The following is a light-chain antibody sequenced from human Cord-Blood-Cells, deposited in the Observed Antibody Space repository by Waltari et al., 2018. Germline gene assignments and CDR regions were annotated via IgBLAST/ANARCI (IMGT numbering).Light chain of an antibody. CDR1: SSDVGSDNL. V-gene: IGLV2-23*01. J-gene: IGLJ3*02. CDR3: CSYAGSSTWV. CDR2: EGS. Sequence: QSALTQPASVSGSPGQSITISCTGTSSDVGSDNLVSWYPQHPGKAPKLMIYEGSKRPSGVSNRFSGSKSGNTASLTISVLQAEDEADYYCCSYAGSSTWVFGGGTKLTVL.